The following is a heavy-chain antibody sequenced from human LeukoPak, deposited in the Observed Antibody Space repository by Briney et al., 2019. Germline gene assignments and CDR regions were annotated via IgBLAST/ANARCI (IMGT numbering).Heavy chain of an antibody. Sequence: SETLSLTCTVSGGSISSYYWSWIRQPAGKGLEWIGRIYTSGSTNYNPSLKSRVTISVDTSKNQFSLKLSSVTAADTAVYYCAREGVTMVRAKKHNWFDPWGQGTLVTVSS. D-gene: IGHD3-10*01. CDR3: AREGVTMVRAKKHNWFDP. CDR1: GGSISSYY. V-gene: IGHV4-4*07. J-gene: IGHJ5*02. CDR2: IYTSGST.